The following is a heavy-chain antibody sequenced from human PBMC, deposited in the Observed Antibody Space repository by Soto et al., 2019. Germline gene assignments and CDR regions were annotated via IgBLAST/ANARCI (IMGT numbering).Heavy chain of an antibody. Sequence: QVQLVQSGAEVKKPESSVKVSCKASGGTFSSYTISWVRQAPGQGLEWMGRIIPILGIANYAQKFQGRVTITADKSTSTAYMELSSLRSEDTAVYYCARRNYYYYYGMDVWGQGTTVTVSS. CDR1: GGTFSSYT. CDR2: IIPILGIA. V-gene: IGHV1-69*02. J-gene: IGHJ6*02. CDR3: ARRNYYYYYGMDV.